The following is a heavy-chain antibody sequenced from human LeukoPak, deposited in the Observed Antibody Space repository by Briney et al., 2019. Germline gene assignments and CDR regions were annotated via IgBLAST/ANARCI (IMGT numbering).Heavy chain of an antibody. CDR3: ARDRNWGKSVWYFDL. CDR1: GITVSTNY. Sequence: GGSLRLSCAASGITVSTNYMSWVRQAPGKGLEWVSIIYSGGATFYADSVKGRFTITRDNSKNTLSLQMNGLRAEDTAVYYCARDRNWGKSVWYFDLWGRGALVAVSS. D-gene: IGHD7-27*01. J-gene: IGHJ2*01. CDR2: IYSGGAT. V-gene: IGHV3-66*01.